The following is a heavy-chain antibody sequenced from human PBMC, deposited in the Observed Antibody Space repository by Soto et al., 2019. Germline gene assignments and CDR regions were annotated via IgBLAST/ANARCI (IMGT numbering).Heavy chain of an antibody. CDR1: GYTFTNFY. CDR3: AKDHGTYGPNWIDS. J-gene: IGHJ5*01. V-gene: IGHV1-46*01. CDR2: INPFGGST. D-gene: IGHD3-10*01. Sequence: ASVKVSCKAFGYTFTNFYMHWVRQAPGQGPEWVGIINPFGGSTSYAQNFQGRITISRDNSKSTLYLQMNSLRAEDTAVYYCAKDHGTYGPNWIDSWGQGTLVTVSS.